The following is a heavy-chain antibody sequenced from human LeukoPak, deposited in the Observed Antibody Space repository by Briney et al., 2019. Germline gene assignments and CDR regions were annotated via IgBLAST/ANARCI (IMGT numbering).Heavy chain of an antibody. CDR1: GFSFNTYA. V-gene: IGHV3-21*01. Sequence: GGSLRLSCAASGFSFNTYAMNWVRQAPGKGLEWVSSITSSSYMYYAGSVKGRFTISRDNAKNSLYLQMNSLRAEDTAVYYCARELGTSYYYYAMDVWGQGTTVTVSS. D-gene: IGHD7-27*01. J-gene: IGHJ6*02. CDR2: ITSSSYM. CDR3: ARELGTSYYYYAMDV.